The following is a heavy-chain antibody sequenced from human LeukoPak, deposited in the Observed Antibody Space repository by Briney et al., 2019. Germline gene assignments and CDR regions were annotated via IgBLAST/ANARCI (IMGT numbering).Heavy chain of an antibody. V-gene: IGHV3-33*01. Sequence: GGSLRLSCAASGFTFSSYGMHWVRQAPGKGLEWVAVIWYDGSNKYYADSVKGRFTISRDNSKNTLYLQMNSLRAEDTAVYYCARDGSGYGAVDTAMGAFDYWGQGTLVTVSS. CDR2: IWYDGSNK. D-gene: IGHD5-18*01. J-gene: IGHJ4*02. CDR1: GFTFSSYG. CDR3: ARDGSGYGAVDTAMGAFDY.